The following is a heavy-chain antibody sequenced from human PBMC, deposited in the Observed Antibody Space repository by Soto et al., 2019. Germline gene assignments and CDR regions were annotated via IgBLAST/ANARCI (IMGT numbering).Heavy chain of an antibody. Sequence: SETLSLTCAVYGGSFSGYYWSWIRQPPGKGLEWIGEINHSGSTNYNPSLKSRVTISVDTSKNQFSLKLSSVIAADTAVYYCARSGILTGYRDFDYWGQGTLVTVSS. J-gene: IGHJ4*02. CDR3: ARSGILTGYRDFDY. V-gene: IGHV4-34*01. CDR2: INHSGST. D-gene: IGHD3-9*01. CDR1: GGSFSGYY.